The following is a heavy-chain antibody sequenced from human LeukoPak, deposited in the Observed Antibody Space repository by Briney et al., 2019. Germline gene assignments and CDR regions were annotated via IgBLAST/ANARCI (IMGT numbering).Heavy chain of an antibody. D-gene: IGHD2-2*01. CDR2: INPNSGGT. CDR1: GYTFTGYY. CDR3: AREEIVVPAASGDY. Sequence: ASVKVSCKASGYTFTGYYMHWVRQAPGQGLEWMGWINPNSGGTNYAQKFQGRVTMTRDTSISTAYMELSGLRADDTAVYYCAREEIVVPAASGDYWGQGTLVTVSS. V-gene: IGHV1-2*02. J-gene: IGHJ4*02.